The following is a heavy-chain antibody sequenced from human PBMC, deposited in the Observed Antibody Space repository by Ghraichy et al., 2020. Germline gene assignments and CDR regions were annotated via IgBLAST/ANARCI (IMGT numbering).Heavy chain of an antibody. D-gene: IGHD4-11*01. CDR1: GGSFSGYY. V-gene: IGHV4-34*01. CDR3: ARGQIHSYSNYRNRADY. CDR2: INHSGST. J-gene: IGHJ4*02. Sequence: SETLSLTCAVYGGSFSGYYWSWIRQPPGKGLEWIGEINHSGSTNYNPSLKSRVTISVDTSKNQFSLKLSSVTAADTAVYYCARGQIHSYSNYRNRADYWGQGTLVTVSS.